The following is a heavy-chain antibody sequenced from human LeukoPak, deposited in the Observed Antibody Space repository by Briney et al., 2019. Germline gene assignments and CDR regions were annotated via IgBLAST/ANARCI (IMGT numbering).Heavy chain of an antibody. J-gene: IGHJ4*02. CDR2: ISGSGGST. D-gene: IGHD3-10*01. CDR1: GFTFSSYA. Sequence: GGSLRLSCAASGFTFSSYAMSWVLQAPGKGLEWVSAISGSGGSTYYADSVKGRFTISRDNSKNTLYLQMNSLRAEDTAVYYCAKDGPLWFGELSHFDYWGQGTLVTVSS. CDR3: AKDGPLWFGELSHFDY. V-gene: IGHV3-23*01.